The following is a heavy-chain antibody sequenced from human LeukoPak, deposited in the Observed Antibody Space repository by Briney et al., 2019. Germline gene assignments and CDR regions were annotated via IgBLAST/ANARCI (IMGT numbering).Heavy chain of an antibody. J-gene: IGHJ3*02. CDR2: MYYSGTT. V-gene: IGHV4-39*01. D-gene: IGHD2-15*01. CDR3: ARHYCSGGSCPDAFDI. CDR1: GGSVSSSSYF. Sequence: SETLSLTCTVSGGSVSSSSYFWGWIRQPPGEGLEWIGSMYYSGTTCYNPSLKSRVTISVDTSKNQFSLKLSSVTAADTAAYYCARHYCSGGSCPDAFDIWGQGTMVTVSS.